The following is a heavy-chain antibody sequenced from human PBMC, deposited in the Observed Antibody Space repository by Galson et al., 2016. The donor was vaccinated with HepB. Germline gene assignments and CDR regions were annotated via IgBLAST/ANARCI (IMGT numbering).Heavy chain of an antibody. V-gene: IGHV4-34*01. CDR1: SGSFNGYY. J-gene: IGHJ4*02. D-gene: IGHD6-6*01. CDR3: ARLVGDYFDY. CDR2: ITHSGRT. Sequence: SETLSLTCAVYSGSFNGYYWSWIRQPPGKGLGWVGAITHSGRTSYNPSLKSRVTISLDTSKNQFSLILTSVTAADTAVYYCARLVGDYFDYWGQGNLVTVSS.